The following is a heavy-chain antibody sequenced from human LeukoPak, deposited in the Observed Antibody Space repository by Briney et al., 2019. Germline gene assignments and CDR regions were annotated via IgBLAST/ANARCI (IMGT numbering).Heavy chain of an antibody. J-gene: IGHJ4*02. CDR2: ISGSGGST. Sequence: PGGSLRLSCAASGFTFSSYAMSWGRQGPGQGLEWVSGISGSGGSTYYAYSVKGRFTISRDNSKNTLYLQMNSLRAEDTAVYYCAKEELYYYDSSGYSNWGQGTPVTVSS. V-gene: IGHV3-23*01. CDR1: GFTFSSYA. D-gene: IGHD3-22*01. CDR3: AKEELYYYDSSGYSN.